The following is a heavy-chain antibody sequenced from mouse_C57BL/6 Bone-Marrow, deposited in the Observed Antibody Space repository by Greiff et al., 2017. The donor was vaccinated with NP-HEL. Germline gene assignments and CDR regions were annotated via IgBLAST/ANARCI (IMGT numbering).Heavy chain of an antibody. CDR3: TSYYYGSSYFDY. CDR1: GFNIKDDY. D-gene: IGHD1-1*01. CDR2: IDPENGDT. V-gene: IGHV14-4*01. J-gene: IGHJ2*01. Sequence: VQLQQSGAELVRPRASVKLSCTASGFNIKDDYMHWVKQRPEQGLEWIGWIDPENGDTEYASKFQGKATITADTSSNTAYLQLSSLTSEDTSVYYCTSYYYGSSYFDYWGQGTTLTVSS.